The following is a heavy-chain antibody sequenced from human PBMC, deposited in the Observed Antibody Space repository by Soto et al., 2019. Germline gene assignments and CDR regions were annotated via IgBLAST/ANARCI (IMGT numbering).Heavy chain of an antibody. D-gene: IGHD2-2*01. CDR1: GVTFSSYA. CDR2: IIPIFGTA. Sequence: QVQLVQSGAEVKKPGSSVKVSCKASGVTFSSYAISWVRQAPGQGLEWMGGIIPIFGTANYAQKFQGRVTITADESTSTAYMELSSLRSEDTAVYYCARAECSSTSCYDLVYYYGMDVWGQGTTVTVSS. CDR3: ARAECSSTSCYDLVYYYGMDV. V-gene: IGHV1-69*01. J-gene: IGHJ6*02.